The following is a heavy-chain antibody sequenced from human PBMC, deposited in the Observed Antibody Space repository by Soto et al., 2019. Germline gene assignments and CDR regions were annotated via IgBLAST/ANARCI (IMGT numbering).Heavy chain of an antibody. CDR2: IYYSGST. D-gene: IGHD1-26*01. J-gene: IGHJ6*02. V-gene: IGHV4-61*01. CDR3: ARRSGELGIVGATAPDEDYYYYYGMDV. Sequence: SETLSLTCTVSGGSVSSGSYYWSWIRQPPGKGLEWIGYIYYSGSTNYNPSLKSRVTISVDTSKNQFSLKLSSVTAADTAVYYCARRSGELGIVGATAPDEDYYYYYGMDVWGQGTTVTVSS. CDR1: GGSVSSGSYY.